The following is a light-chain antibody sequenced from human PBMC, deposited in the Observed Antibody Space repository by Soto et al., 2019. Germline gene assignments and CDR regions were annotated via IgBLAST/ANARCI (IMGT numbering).Light chain of an antibody. Sequence: DIVMTQSPLSLPVTPGEPASISCRSSQSLLHSNGYNYLDWYLQKPGQSPQLLIYLGSNRASGVPARFSGSGSGTDFTLKISRVEAEDVGVYYCMQALQSPYTFGQGTKVEIK. CDR3: MQALQSPYT. J-gene: IGKJ2*01. CDR1: QSLLHSNGYNY. CDR2: LGS. V-gene: IGKV2-28*01.